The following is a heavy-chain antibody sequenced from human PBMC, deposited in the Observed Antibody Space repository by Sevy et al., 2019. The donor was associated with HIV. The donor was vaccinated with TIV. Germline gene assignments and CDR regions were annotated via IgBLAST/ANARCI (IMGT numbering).Heavy chain of an antibody. CDR1: GFTVSSNH. CDR3: ARGSTYYYDDSGYSTRGDAFDI. D-gene: IGHD3-22*01. J-gene: IGHJ3*02. CDR2: IYTGGST. V-gene: IGHV3-53*01. Sequence: GWSLRLSCAASGFTVSSNHMTWVRQAPGKGLEWVSVIYTGGSTYYAESVKGRFTISRDNSKNTVYLRMNSLRAEDTAVYYCARGSTYYYDDSGYSTRGDAFDIWGQGTMVTVSS.